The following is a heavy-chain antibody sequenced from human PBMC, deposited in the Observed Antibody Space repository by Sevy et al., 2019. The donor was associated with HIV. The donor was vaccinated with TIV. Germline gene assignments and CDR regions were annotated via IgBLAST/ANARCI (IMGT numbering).Heavy chain of an antibody. CDR3: VRDFGYGYWHAFHI. CDR1: GGSLSSHY. J-gene: IGHJ3*02. Sequence: SETLSLTCSVSGGSLSSHYWSWIRQPPGKGLEWIGYIYYTESTNYSPSLKSRVTISLDTSKNQVSRKLRSVSAADTAVYYSVRDFGYGYWHAFHIWGQGTMVTVSS. CDR2: IYYTEST. V-gene: IGHV4-59*11. D-gene: IGHD5-18*01.